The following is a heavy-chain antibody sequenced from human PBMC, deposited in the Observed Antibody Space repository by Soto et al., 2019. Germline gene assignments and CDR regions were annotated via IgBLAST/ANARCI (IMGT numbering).Heavy chain of an antibody. J-gene: IGHJ5*02. CDR2: IIPIFGTA. V-gene: IGHV1-69*13. Sequence: SVKVSCKASGGTFSSYAISWVRQAPGQGLEWMGGIIPIFGTANYAQKFQGRVTITADESTSTAYMELSSLRSEDTAVYYCARTARYCSSTSCYIPWFDPWGQGTLVTVSS. CDR1: GGTFSSYA. CDR3: ARTARYCSSTSCYIPWFDP. D-gene: IGHD2-2*02.